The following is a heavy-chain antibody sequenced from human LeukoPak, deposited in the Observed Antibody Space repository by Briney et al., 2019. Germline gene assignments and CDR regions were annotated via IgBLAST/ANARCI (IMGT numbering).Heavy chain of an antibody. CDR3: ARGKGYYSNDAFDT. CDR2: INSDGSST. J-gene: IGHJ3*02. Sequence: GGPLRLSCAASGFTFSSYWMHWVRQAPGKGLVWVSRINSDGSSTSYADSVKGRFTISRDTAKNTLYLQMNSLRAEDTAVYYCARGKGYYSNDAFDTWGQGTMVTVSS. D-gene: IGHD3-22*01. CDR1: GFTFSSYW. V-gene: IGHV3-74*01.